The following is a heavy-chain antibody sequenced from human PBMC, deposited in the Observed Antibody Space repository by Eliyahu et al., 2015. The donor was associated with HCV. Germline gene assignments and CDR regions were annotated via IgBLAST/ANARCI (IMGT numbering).Heavy chain of an antibody. D-gene: IGHD6-19*01. Sequence: QVQLQESGPGLVKPSETLSLTCTVSGGSITTYYWSWXRRPPGKGLAWIGYIHYSGXTNYNPSLKSRVXISLDTSKNQFSLNLTSVTAADTAVYYCASGGGGIAVAGTGGWFDPWGQGTLVTVSS. CDR3: ASGGGGIAVAGTGGWFDP. CDR2: IHYSGXT. J-gene: IGHJ5*02. V-gene: IGHV4-59*01. CDR1: GGSITTYY.